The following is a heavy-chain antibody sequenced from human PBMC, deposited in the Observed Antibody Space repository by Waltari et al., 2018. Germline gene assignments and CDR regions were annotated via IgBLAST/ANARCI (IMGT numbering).Heavy chain of an antibody. CDR1: GFTFDDYA. J-gene: IGHJ6*03. D-gene: IGHD3-3*01. V-gene: IGHV3-9*01. CDR2: ISWNRGSI. Sequence: EVQLVESGGGLVQPGRSLRLSCAASGFTFDDYAMHWVRQAPGKGLEWVSGISWNRGSIGYADSVKGRFTISRDNAKNSLYLQMNSLRAEDTALCYCAKGGTIFGVVTDYYYYMDVWGKGTTVTVSS. CDR3: AKGGTIFGVVTDYYYYMDV.